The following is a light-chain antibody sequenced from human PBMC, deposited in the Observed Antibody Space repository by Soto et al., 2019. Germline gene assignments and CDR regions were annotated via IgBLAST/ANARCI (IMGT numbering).Light chain of an antibody. J-gene: IGKJ2*01. CDR3: QQYGSSPYT. Sequence: EIVLTQSPGTLSLSPGERATLSCRASQSVGSDHLAWYQQKPGQAPRLLLFGASNRASVIPDRFSGSGSGTDFTLTISRLEPEDFAVYSCQQYGSSPYTFGQGTNLEI. V-gene: IGKV3-20*01. CDR1: QSVGSDH. CDR2: GAS.